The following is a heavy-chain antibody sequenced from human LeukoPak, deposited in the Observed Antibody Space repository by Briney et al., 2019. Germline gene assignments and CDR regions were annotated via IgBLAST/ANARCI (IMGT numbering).Heavy chain of an antibody. J-gene: IGHJ4*02. Sequence: GGSLRLSCAASGFTFSSYWMSWVRQAPGKGLEWVANIKQDGNEKYYVDSVKGRFTISRDNAKNSLYLQMNSLRAEDTAVYYCARAWDYYDSSGYCYWGQGTLVTVSS. CDR2: IKQDGNEK. D-gene: IGHD3-22*01. CDR3: ARAWDYYDSSGYCY. V-gene: IGHV3-7*01. CDR1: GFTFSSYW.